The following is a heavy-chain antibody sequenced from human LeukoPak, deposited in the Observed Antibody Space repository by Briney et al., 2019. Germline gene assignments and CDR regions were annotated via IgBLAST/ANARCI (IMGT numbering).Heavy chain of an antibody. CDR3: ARTSLAGSSGPLDV. CDR2: IYPSGST. D-gene: IGHD3-22*01. J-gene: IGHJ4*02. V-gene: IGHV4-4*02. Sequence: KPSETLSLTCAVSGGSISRTYGWNWVRQPPGKGLEWIGEIYPSGSTNYNSSLISRVTISVDRSNNQVSLKLTSVTAADTAVYYCARTSLAGSSGPLDVWGQGTLVTVSS. CDR1: GGSISRTYG.